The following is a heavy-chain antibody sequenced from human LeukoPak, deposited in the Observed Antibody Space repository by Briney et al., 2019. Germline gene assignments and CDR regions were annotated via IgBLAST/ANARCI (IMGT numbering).Heavy chain of an antibody. D-gene: IGHD3-22*01. V-gene: IGHV4-59*08. CDR2: IDNSGST. CDR1: GASINSYY. Sequence: PSETLSLTCTVSGASINSYYWSWIRQPPGKGLEWIGYIDNSGSTNYNPSLKSRVTISVDKSKNQFSLKLSSVTAADTAVYYCARAVPWYYYDSSGYYLDYWGQGTLVTVSS. J-gene: IGHJ4*02. CDR3: ARAVPWYYYDSSGYYLDY.